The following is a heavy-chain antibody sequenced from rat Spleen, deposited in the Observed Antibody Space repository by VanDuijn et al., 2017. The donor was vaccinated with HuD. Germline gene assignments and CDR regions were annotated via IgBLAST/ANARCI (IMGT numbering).Heavy chain of an antibody. V-gene: IGHV5-31*01. Sequence: EVQLVESGGGLVQPGRSLKLSCVASGFTFNNYWMTWIRQAPGKGLEWVASITTTGGSTFYPDSVKGRFTVSRDNAQNTLYLQMDSLRSEDTATYYCATENYWFAYWGQGTLVTVSS. J-gene: IGHJ3*01. CDR1: GFTFNNYW. D-gene: IGHD1-10*01. CDR2: ITTTGGST. CDR3: ATENYWFAY.